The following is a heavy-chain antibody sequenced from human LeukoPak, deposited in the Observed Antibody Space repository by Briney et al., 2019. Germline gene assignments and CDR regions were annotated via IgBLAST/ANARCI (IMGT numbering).Heavy chain of an antibody. CDR2: ISYDGSNK. CDR3: AREIPTYYYDSSDLDY. CDR1: GFTFSSYA. D-gene: IGHD3-22*01. Sequence: GRSLRLSCAASGFTFSSYAMHWVRQAPGKGLEWVAVISYDGSNKYYADSVKGRFTISRDNSKNTLYLQMNSLRAEDTAVYYCAREIPTYYYDSSDLDYWGQGTLVTVSS. J-gene: IGHJ4*02. V-gene: IGHV3-30-3*01.